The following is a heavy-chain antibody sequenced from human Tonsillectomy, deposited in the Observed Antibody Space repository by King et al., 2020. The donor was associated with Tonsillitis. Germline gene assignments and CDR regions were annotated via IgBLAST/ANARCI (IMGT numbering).Heavy chain of an antibody. CDR3: ARVVRFLEGDYYYYMDV. CDR1: GFTFSPYS. Sequence: QLVQSGGGLVKPGGSLRLSCAASGFTFSPYSMNWVRQAPGKGLQWVSSISGSSSYIYYADSVKGRFTISRDNAKNSLYLQMNSLGAEDTAVYYCARVVRFLEGDYYYYMDVGGKGTTVTVSS. CDR2: ISGSSSYI. J-gene: IGHJ6*03. D-gene: IGHD3-3*01. V-gene: IGHV3-21*01.